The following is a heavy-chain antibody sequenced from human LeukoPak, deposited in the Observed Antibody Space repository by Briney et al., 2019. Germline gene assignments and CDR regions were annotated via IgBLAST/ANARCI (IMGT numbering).Heavy chain of an antibody. Sequence: GGSLRLSCAASGFTFSDYYMSWIRQAPGKGLEWVSYISSSGSTIYYADSVKGRFTISRDNAKNSLYLQMNSLRAEDTAVYYCAKALWFGESNFDYWGQGTLVTVSS. CDR1: GFTFSDYY. CDR2: ISSSGSTI. J-gene: IGHJ4*02. V-gene: IGHV3-11*01. D-gene: IGHD3-10*01. CDR3: AKALWFGESNFDY.